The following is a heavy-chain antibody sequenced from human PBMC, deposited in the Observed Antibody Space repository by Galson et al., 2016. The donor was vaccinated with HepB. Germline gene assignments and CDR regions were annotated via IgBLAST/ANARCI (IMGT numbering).Heavy chain of an antibody. CDR1: GGSVKSYA. V-gene: IGHV4-59*02. Sequence: SETLSLTCAVSGGSVKSYAWSWIRQTPGRGLEWIGYIYDSGSTNYNPSLKSRVTMSLDTSTNQVSLNLRSVTAADTTVYYCARASFVGMFDEYLHHWGQGTLVSVSA. CDR3: ARASFVGMFDEYLHH. D-gene: IGHD7-27*01. J-gene: IGHJ1*01. CDR2: IYDSGST.